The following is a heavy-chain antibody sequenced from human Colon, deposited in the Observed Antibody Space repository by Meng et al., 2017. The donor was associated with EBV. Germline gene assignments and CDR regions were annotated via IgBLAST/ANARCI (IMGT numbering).Heavy chain of an antibody. CDR1: GGPSSNFY. J-gene: IGHJ4*02. D-gene: IGHD2-15*01. Sequence: QVQLQQWGAGRLKPSETLSLTCAVYGGPSSNFYWSWIRQPPGKGLEWIGEMNQSGSTNYNPSLKSRVTISVDASKNQFSLKLSSVIAADTAVYYCARAWGYCSSGSCRTGWGQGTLVTVSS. CDR2: MNQSGST. CDR3: ARAWGYCSSGSCRTG. V-gene: IGHV4-34*01.